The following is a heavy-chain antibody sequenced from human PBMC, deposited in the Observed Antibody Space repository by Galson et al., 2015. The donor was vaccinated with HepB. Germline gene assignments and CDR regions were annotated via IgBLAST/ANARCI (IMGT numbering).Heavy chain of an antibody. CDR1: GLTFNSYW. J-gene: IGHJ6*02. V-gene: IGHV3-7*03. CDR3: ARRISLVRGIITKPDYYYGMDV. D-gene: IGHD3-10*01. CDR2: INQDGSSK. Sequence: SLRLSCAASGLTFNSYWMNWVRQAPGKGLEWVAHINQDGSSKYYVDSVKGRFTFSRDNAKDSVYLQLDSLRAEDTAVYYCARRISLVRGIITKPDYYYGMDVWGQGTTVTVAS.